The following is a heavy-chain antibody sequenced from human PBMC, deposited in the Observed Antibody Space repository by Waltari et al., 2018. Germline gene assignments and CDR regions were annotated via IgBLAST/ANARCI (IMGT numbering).Heavy chain of an antibody. CDR1: GFTFSDYS. CDR2: ISDGLKQ. Sequence: QVQLVESGGGVVQPEMSLRLSCVASGFTFSDYSMHWVRQTPGKGLEWVALISDGLKQYYADSVKGRFTISRDNSKNTLYLQMDNLRPEDTAVYFCAREIPRALGQSFDYWGQGTLVTVSS. CDR3: AREIPRALGQSFDY. D-gene: IGHD3-16*01. J-gene: IGHJ4*02. V-gene: IGHV3-30-3*01.